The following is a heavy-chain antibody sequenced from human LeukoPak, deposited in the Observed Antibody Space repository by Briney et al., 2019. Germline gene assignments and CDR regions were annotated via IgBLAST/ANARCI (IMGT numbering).Heavy chain of an antibody. CDR3: AREGIDDYGDPKDAFDI. CDR1: GFTFSSYA. Sequence: PGGSLRLSCAASGFTFSSYAMHWVRQAPGKGLEWVAVISYDGSNKYYADSVKGRFTISRDNSKNTLYLQMNSLRAEDTAVYYCAREGIDDYGDPKDAFDIWGQGTMVTVSS. J-gene: IGHJ3*02. D-gene: IGHD4-17*01. V-gene: IGHV3-30-3*01. CDR2: ISYDGSNK.